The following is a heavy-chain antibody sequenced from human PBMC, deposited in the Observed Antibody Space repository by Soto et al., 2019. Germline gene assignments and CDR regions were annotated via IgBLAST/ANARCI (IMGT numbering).Heavy chain of an antibody. Sequence: EVQLLESGGGLVQPGGSLRLSCAASGFTFSSYAMSWVRQAPGKGLEWVSAISGSGGSTYYADSVKGRFTISRDNSKNTLYLQMNSLRAEDTAVYYCAKDGAPGYSSSLVLGYWGQGTLVTVSS. CDR1: GFTFSSYA. CDR3: AKDGAPGYSSSLVLGY. V-gene: IGHV3-23*01. CDR2: ISGSGGST. J-gene: IGHJ4*02. D-gene: IGHD6-13*01.